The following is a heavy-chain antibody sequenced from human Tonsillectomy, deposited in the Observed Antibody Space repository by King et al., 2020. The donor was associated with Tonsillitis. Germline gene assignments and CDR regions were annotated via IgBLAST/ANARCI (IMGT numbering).Heavy chain of an antibody. CDR1: VGSISSYY. Sequence: VQLQESGPGLVKPSETLSLTCTVSVGSISSYYWSWIRQPPGKGLEWIGYIYYSGSTNYNPSLNRRVTISVDTSKNQFSLKLSSVTAADTAVYYCARVYRYYFDYWGQGTLVTVSS. V-gene: IGHV4-59*01. D-gene: IGHD1-26*01. CDR3: ARVYRYYFDY. CDR2: IYYSGST. J-gene: IGHJ4*02.